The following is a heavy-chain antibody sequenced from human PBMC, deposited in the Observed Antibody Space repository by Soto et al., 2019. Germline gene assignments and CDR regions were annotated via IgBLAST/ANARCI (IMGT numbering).Heavy chain of an antibody. J-gene: IGHJ3*02. CDR1: GGTFSSYA. V-gene: IGHV1-69*01. CDR3: ARAHEGPIAAAGTAGHDAFDI. CDR2: IIPIFGTA. D-gene: IGHD6-13*01. Sequence: QVQLVQSGAEVKKPGSSVKVSCKASGGTFSSYAISWVRQAPGQGLEWMGGIIPIFGTANYAQKFQGRVTITADDSTSTAYMELSSLRSEDTAVYYCARAHEGPIAAAGTAGHDAFDIWGQGTMVTVSS.